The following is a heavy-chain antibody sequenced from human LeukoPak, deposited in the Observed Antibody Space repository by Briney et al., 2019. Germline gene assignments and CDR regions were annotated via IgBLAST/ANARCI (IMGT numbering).Heavy chain of an antibody. Sequence: SETLSLTCTVSGGSISSYYWSWIRQPPGKGLEWIGYIYYSGDTNYNPSLESRVTMSVDTSKNQFSLKLSSVTAADTVVYYCARDGRYCSSTSCYDLFDYWGQGTLVTVSS. CDR1: GGSISSYY. D-gene: IGHD2-2*01. CDR2: IYYSGDT. CDR3: ARDGRYCSSTSCYDLFDY. J-gene: IGHJ4*02. V-gene: IGHV4-59*12.